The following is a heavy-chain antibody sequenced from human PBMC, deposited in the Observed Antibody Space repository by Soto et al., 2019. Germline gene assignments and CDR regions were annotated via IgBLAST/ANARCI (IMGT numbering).Heavy chain of an antibody. D-gene: IGHD2-15*01. V-gene: IGHV1-3*01. CDR2: INAGNGNT. CDR3: ARGEGYCSGGSCYRWFDP. CDR1: GYTFTKYA. Sequence: QVQLGQSGAEVKRPGASVKLSCKAYGYTFTKYAIHWVRQAPGQGLEWMGWINAGNGNTKYSQKFQGSVTITRDTYASTAYMELSSLRSEDTDVYYCARGEGYCSGGSCYRWFDPWGQGSLVTVSS. J-gene: IGHJ5*02.